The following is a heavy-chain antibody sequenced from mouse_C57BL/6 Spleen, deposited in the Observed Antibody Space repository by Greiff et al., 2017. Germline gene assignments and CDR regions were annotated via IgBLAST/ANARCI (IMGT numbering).Heavy chain of an antibody. CDR2: INPNNGGT. D-gene: IGHD3-3*01. CDR3: ARTLGQAPHHWYFDV. J-gene: IGHJ1*03. CDR1: GYTFTDYN. Sequence: EVQLQQSGPELVKPGASVKMSCKASGYTFTDYNMHWVKQSHGKSLEWIGYINPNNGGTSYNQKFKGKATLTVNKSSSTAYMELRSLTSEDSAVYYCARTLGQAPHHWYFDVWGTGTTVTVSS. V-gene: IGHV1-22*01.